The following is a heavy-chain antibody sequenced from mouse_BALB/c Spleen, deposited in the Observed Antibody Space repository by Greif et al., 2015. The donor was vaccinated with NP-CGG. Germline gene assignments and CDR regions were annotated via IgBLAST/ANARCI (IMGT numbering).Heavy chain of an antibody. Sequence: QVQLQQSGAELVRPGVSVKISCKGSGYTFTDYAMHWVKQSHAKSLEWIGVISTYYGDASYNQKFKGKATMTVDKSSSTAYMELARLTSEDSAIYYGARGEYGDYEFDYWGPRHHSHSLL. J-gene: IGHJ2*01. V-gene: IGHV1S137*01. CDR2: ISTYYGDA. CDR3: ARGEYGDYEFDY. CDR1: GYTFTDYA. D-gene: IGHD2-13*01.